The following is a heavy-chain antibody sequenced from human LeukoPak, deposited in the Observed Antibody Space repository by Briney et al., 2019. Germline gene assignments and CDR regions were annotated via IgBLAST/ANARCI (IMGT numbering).Heavy chain of an antibody. CDR2: IYHSGGT. CDR3: ARLLMVYERYFDY. CDR1: GYSISSGYY. J-gene: IGHJ4*02. Sequence: PSETLSLTCAVSGYSISSGYYWGWIRQPPGKGLEWTGSIYHSGGTYYNPSLKGRVTISVDTSKNQFSLKLSSVTAADTAVYYCARLLMVYERYFDYWGQGTLVTVSS. D-gene: IGHD2-8*01. V-gene: IGHV4-38-2*01.